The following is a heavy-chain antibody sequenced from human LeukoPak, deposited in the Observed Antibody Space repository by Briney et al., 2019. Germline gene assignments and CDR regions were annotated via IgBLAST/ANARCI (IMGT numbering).Heavy chain of an antibody. CDR2: IYDSGST. Sequence: SETLSLTCAVSGGSINNYYWSWIRQPPGKGLEWIGYIYDSGSTNYNPSLKSRVTISVDTSKNQFSLKLSSVTAADTAVYYCARAYGSGSLDAFDIWGQGTMVTVSS. V-gene: IGHV4-59*08. CDR1: GGSINNYY. D-gene: IGHD3-10*01. CDR3: ARAYGSGSLDAFDI. J-gene: IGHJ3*02.